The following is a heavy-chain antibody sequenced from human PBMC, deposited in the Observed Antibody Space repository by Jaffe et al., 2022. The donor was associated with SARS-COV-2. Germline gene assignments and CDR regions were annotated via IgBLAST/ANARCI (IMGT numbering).Heavy chain of an antibody. CDR3: ARGTAKKTYYY. J-gene: IGHJ4*02. Sequence: QVQLQQWGAGLLKPSETLSLTCAVYGGSFSGYYWSWIRQPPGKGLEWIGEINHSGSTNYNPSLKSRVTISVDTSKNQFSLKLSSVTAADTAVYYCARGTAKKTYYYWGQGTLVTVSS. V-gene: IGHV4-34*01. CDR2: INHSGST. CDR1: GGSFSGYY. D-gene: IGHD5-18*01.